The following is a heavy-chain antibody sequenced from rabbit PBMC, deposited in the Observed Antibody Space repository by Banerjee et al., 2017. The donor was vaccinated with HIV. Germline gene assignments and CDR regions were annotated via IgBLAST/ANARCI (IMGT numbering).Heavy chain of an antibody. CDR1: GIDFSSSDY. J-gene: IGHJ4*01. CDR2: IYNGDGST. V-gene: IGHV1S40*01. Sequence: QSLEESGGGLVKPGGTLTLTCKASGIDFSSSDYMCWVRQAPGKGLEWIACIYNGDGSTYYASWAKGRFTISKTSSTTVTLQMTSLTAADTATYFCARSNINDGCGSFNLWGPGTLVTVS. D-gene: IGHD6-1*01. CDR3: ARSNINDGCGSFNL.